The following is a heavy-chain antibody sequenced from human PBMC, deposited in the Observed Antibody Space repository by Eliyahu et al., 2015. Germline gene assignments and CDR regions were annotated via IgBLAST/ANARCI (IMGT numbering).Heavy chain of an antibody. CDR1: RGTTGTHY. J-gene: IGHJ4*02. CDR2: ITKRGTT. V-gene: IGHV4-59*03. CDR3: ARSYYDLSTAYGRLDF. D-gene: IGHD3-9*01. Sequence: QVQLREPGPGLVKPSETLSLTCADSRGTTGTHYWSWVRQPPGKGLEWIGYITKRGTTVYKASLESRATISVDMSEQLLSLKLISVTAADTAVYYCARSYYDLSTAYGRLDFWGQGIPVTVSS.